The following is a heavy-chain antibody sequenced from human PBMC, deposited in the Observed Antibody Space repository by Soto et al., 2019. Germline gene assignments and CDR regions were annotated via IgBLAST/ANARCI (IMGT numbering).Heavy chain of an antibody. V-gene: IGHV6-1*01. CDR1: GGSVSSNSAG. D-gene: IGHD2-15*01. J-gene: IGHJ3*02. CDR3: ARVCDGGSCYSTHAFDI. Sequence: PSQTLSLTCAISGGSVSSNSAGWNCSIHSGSRGLEWLGRTYYRSKWYNDYAVSVKSRITVNSDTSKNQVSLQLDSVTPEDTAVYYCARVCDGGSCYSTHAFDIWGQGTMVTVSS. CDR2: TYYRSKWYN.